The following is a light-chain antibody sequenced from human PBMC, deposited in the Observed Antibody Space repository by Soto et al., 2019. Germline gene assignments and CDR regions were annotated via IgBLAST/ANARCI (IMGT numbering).Light chain of an antibody. CDR3: QQRSNWPPAFT. J-gene: IGKJ3*01. Sequence: EIFMTQSRSSLSVSPKEIAIFSRRALQSVSSYLAWYQQKPGQAPRLLIYDASNRATGIPARFSGSGSGTDFTLTISSLEPEDFAVYYCQQRSNWPPAFTFGPGTKVDIK. V-gene: IGKV3-11*01. CDR1: QSVSSY. CDR2: DAS.